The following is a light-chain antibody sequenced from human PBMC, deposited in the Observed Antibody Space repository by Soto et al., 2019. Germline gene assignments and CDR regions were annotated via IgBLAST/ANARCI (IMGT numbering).Light chain of an antibody. J-gene: IGLJ3*02. CDR1: SSDVGGYNY. CDR3: NSYTSSSTLWV. Sequence: QSALTQPASVSGSPGQSITISCTGTSSDVGGYNYVSWYQQHPDKAPKLMIYEVSHRPSGVSNRFSGSKSGNTASLTISGLQAEDEADYYCNSYTSSSTLWVFGGGTKLTVL. V-gene: IGLV2-14*01. CDR2: EVS.